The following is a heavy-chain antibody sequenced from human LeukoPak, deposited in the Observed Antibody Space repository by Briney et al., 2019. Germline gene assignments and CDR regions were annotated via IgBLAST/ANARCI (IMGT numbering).Heavy chain of an antibody. Sequence: GGSLRLSCAASGFTFSSYTMNWVRQAPGKGLEWVSEISGGGESTYYGDSVKGRFTISRDNSKNTLYLRMNSLRAEDTAVYYCAKIRDRQPWGAFDIWGQGTMVTVSS. J-gene: IGHJ3*02. CDR1: GFTFSSYT. CDR2: ISGGGEST. V-gene: IGHV3-23*01. CDR3: AKIRDRQPWGAFDI. D-gene: IGHD7-27*01.